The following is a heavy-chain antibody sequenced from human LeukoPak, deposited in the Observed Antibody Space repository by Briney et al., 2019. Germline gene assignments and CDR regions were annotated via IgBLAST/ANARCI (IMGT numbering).Heavy chain of an antibody. V-gene: IGHV4-34*01. CDR2: INHSGST. Sequence: SEALSLTCAVYGGSFSGYYWSWIRQPPGEGLEWIGEINHSGSTNYNPSLKSRVTISVDTSKNQFSLKLSSVTAADTAVYYCARRVSSGSSTHFDYWGQGTLVTVSS. CDR1: GGSFSGYY. D-gene: IGHD1-26*01. CDR3: ARRVSSGSSTHFDY. J-gene: IGHJ4*02.